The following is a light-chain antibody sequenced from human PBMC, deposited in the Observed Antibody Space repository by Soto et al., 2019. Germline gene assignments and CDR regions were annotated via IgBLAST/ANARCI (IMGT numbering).Light chain of an antibody. CDR3: QQYYASSWT. Sequence: EIVLTQSPGTLSLSPGERATLSCRASQSISSTYLAWYRQKPGQAPRLLIYAASSRATGIPDRFSGIGSGTDFTLTISRLEPEDFAVYYCQQYYASSWTFGQGTRVEIK. V-gene: IGKV3-20*01. CDR2: AAS. J-gene: IGKJ1*01. CDR1: QSISSTY.